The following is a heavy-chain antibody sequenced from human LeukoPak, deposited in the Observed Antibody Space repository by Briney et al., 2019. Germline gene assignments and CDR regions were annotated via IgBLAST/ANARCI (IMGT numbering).Heavy chain of an antibody. D-gene: IGHD6-19*01. Sequence: SETLSLTCAVYGGSFSGYYWSWIRQPPGKGLEWIGEINHSGSTNYNPSLKSRVTISVDTSKNQFSLKLSSVTAADTAVYYCARGTKGYSRGWYPINYYFDYWGQGTLVTVSS. CDR3: ARGTKGYSRGWYPINYYFDY. CDR1: GGSFSGYY. CDR2: INHSGST. J-gene: IGHJ4*02. V-gene: IGHV4-34*01.